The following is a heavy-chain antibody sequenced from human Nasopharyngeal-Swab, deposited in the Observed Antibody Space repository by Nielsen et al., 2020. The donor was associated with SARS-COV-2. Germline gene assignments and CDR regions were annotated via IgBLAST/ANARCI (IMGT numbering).Heavy chain of an antibody. J-gene: IGHJ4*02. D-gene: IGHD6-19*01. CDR3: ATDTQWLALFDY. Sequence: WIRQPPGKRLEWVSAISGSGGSTYYADSVKGRFTISRDNSKNTLYLQMNSLRAEDTAVYYCATDTQWLALFDYWGQGTLVTVSS. CDR2: ISGSGGST. V-gene: IGHV3-23*01.